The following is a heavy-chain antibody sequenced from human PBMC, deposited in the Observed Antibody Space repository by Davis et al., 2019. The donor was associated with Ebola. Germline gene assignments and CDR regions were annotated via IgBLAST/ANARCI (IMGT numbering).Heavy chain of an antibody. CDR2: ISPYNGNT. V-gene: IGHV1-18*01. CDR1: GYTFTSYG. Sequence: ASVKVSCKASGYTFTSYGLTWVRQAPGQGLEWMGWISPYNGNTNYVQRLQGRVTMTTDTSTSTAYMELRGLTSDDTAVYYCARDRTLLIATTLGYWGQGTLVTVSS. D-gene: IGHD2-21*01. CDR3: ARDRTLLIATTLGY. J-gene: IGHJ4*02.